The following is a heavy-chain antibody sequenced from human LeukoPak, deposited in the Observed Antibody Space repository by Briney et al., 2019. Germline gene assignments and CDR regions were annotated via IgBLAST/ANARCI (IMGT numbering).Heavy chain of an antibody. D-gene: IGHD5-18*01. CDR1: GFTFSDYY. CDR3: ARRKSRGYSLEY. V-gene: IGHV3-11*04. CDR2: ISSSGSTI. J-gene: IGHJ4*02. Sequence: GGSLRLSCAASGFTFSDYYMSWIRQAPGKGLEWVSYISSSGSTIYYADSVEGRFTISRDNAKNSLYLQMHSLRVEDTAVYYCARRKSRGYSLEYWGQGTLVTVSS.